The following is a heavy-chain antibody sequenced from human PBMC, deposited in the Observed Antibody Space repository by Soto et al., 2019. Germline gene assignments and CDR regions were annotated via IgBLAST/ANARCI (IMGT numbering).Heavy chain of an antibody. J-gene: IGHJ5*02. Sequence: GESLKISCKASGYTFNTYWIAWVRQMPGKGLEWMGLIYPGDSDTRYSPSFQGQVTISADKSTSTAYLEWSSLKASDTAMYYCARHGVNQQLVLDKFRFDPWGKGTQVTVAS. CDR2: IYPGDSDT. D-gene: IGHD3-3*01. CDR1: GYTFNTYW. CDR3: ARHGVNQQLVLDKFRFDP. V-gene: IGHV5-51*01.